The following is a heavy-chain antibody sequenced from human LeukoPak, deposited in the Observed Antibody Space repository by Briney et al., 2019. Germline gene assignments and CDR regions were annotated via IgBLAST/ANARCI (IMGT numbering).Heavy chain of an antibody. CDR2: IKQDGSEK. J-gene: IGHJ4*02. CDR3: AKDFFPKTTVYYFDS. Sequence: GGSLRLSCAASGFTFSSYWMSWVRQAPGKGLEWVANIKQDGSEKYYVDSVKGRFTISRDNAKNSLYLQMNSLRAEDTAVYYCAKDFFPKTTVYYFDSWGQGTLVTVSS. CDR1: GFTFSSYW. D-gene: IGHD4-17*01. V-gene: IGHV3-7*03.